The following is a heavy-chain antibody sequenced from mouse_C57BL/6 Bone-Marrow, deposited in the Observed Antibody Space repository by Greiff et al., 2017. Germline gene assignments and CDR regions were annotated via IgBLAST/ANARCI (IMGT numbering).Heavy chain of an antibody. Sequence: EVKLVDSGGDLVKPGGSLKLSCAASGFTFSSYGMSWVRQTPDKRLEWVATISSGGSYTYYPDSVKGRFTISRDNAKNTLYLQMSSLKSEDTAMYYCARQGSYDGYYGYWGQGTTLTVSS. CDR1: GFTFSSYG. CDR2: ISSGGSYT. D-gene: IGHD2-3*01. CDR3: ARQGSYDGYYGY. V-gene: IGHV5-6*01. J-gene: IGHJ2*01.